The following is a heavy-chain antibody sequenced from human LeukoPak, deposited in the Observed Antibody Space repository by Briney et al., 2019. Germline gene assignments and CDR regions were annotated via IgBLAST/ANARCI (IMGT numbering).Heavy chain of an antibody. CDR1: GYTLTSYG. CDR2: ISAYNGNT. J-gene: IGHJ4*02. Sequence: ASVKVSCKASGYTLTSYGISWVRQAPGQGLEWMGWISAYNGNTNYAQKLQGRVTMARDTSISTAYMELSRLRSDDTAVYYCARDRGYCSSTSCYNFDYWGQGTLVTVSS. CDR3: ARDRGYCSSTSCYNFDY. D-gene: IGHD2-2*01. V-gene: IGHV1-18*01.